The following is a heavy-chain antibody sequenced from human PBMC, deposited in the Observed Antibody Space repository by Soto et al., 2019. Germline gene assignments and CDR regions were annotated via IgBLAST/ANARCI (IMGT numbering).Heavy chain of an antibody. CDR1: GGTFNGYG. J-gene: IGHJ3*01. CDR3: ARGVSNSGAYYTGPSAYDL. Sequence: QVQLVQSGAVVKKPGSAVEVSCKASGGTFNGYGISWVRQAPGQGLEWMGGTVTVFDTSKYATRFQGRVTKTGDKSTSEAYMEPSSVRSEGPAIYFCARGVSNSGAYYTGPSAYDLWGQGTLVIVSS. D-gene: IGHD3-10*01. V-gene: IGHV1-69*06. CDR2: TVTVFDTS.